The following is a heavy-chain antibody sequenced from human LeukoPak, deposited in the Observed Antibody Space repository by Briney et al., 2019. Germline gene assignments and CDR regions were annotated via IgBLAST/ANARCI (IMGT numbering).Heavy chain of an antibody. Sequence: ASVKVSCKASGYTFTSYGISWVRQAPGQGLEWMGWISAYNGNTNYAQKLQGRVTMTTDTSTSTAYMELRSLRSDDTAVYYCASTDIVVVPAARSRYYYYYYGMDVWGRGTTVTVSS. CDR1: GYTFTSYG. J-gene: IGHJ6*02. CDR2: ISAYNGNT. CDR3: ASTDIVVVPAARSRYYYYYYGMDV. D-gene: IGHD2-2*01. V-gene: IGHV1-18*01.